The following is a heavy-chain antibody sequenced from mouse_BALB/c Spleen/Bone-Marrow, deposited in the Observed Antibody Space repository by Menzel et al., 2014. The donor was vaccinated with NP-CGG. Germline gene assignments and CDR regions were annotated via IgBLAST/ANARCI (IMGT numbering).Heavy chain of an antibody. Sequence: EAQEEESGGDLEKPGGSLNLSWAAYGFTFSTYGMSWVRQTPDKRLEWVATISSGGDYTYYPDSVKGRFTISRDNAKNTLYLQMSSLKSEDTAMYYCASQTGTWFSYWVQGTLVTASS. CDR3: ASQTGTWFSY. J-gene: IGHJ3*01. CDR1: GFTFSTYG. D-gene: IGHD4-1*01. CDR2: ISSGGDYT. V-gene: IGHV5-6*01.